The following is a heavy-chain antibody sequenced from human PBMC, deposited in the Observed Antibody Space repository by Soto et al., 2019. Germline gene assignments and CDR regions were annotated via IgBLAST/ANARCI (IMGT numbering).Heavy chain of an antibody. V-gene: IGHV6-1*01. CDR2: TYYRSKWYN. CDR3: ARDSPPNIVGATPCNGMDA. D-gene: IGHD1-26*01. Sequence: SQTLSLTCAISGDSVSSNSAAWNWIRQSPSRGLEWLGRTYYRSKWYNDYAVSVKSRITINPDTSKNQFSLQLNSVTPEDTAVYYCARDSPPNIVGATPCNGMDAWGQGTTVTV. CDR1: GDSVSSNSAA. J-gene: IGHJ6*02.